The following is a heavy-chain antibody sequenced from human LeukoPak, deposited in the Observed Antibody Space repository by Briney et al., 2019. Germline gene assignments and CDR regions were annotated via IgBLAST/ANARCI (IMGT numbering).Heavy chain of an antibody. CDR1: GFTFSSYA. V-gene: IGHV3-30*04. Sequence: PGRSLRLSCAASGFTFSSYAMHWVRQAPGKGLEWVAVISYDGSNKYYADSVRGRFTISRDNSKNTLYLQMNSLRAEDTAVYYCARGGTGWFRGHLNNDYWGQGTLVTVSS. J-gene: IGHJ4*02. CDR2: ISYDGSNK. CDR3: ARGGTGWFRGHLNNDY. D-gene: IGHD6-19*01.